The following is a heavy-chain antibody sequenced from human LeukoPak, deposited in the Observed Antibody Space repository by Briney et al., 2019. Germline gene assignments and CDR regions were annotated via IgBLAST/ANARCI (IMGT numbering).Heavy chain of an antibody. CDR2: IRYDGSNK. V-gene: IGHV3-30*02. Sequence: PGGSLRLSCAASGFTFSSYGMHWVRQAPGKGLEWVAFIRYDGSNKYYTDSMKGRFTISRDNSKNTLYLQMNSLRAEDMAVYYCAKDNYYGDYEVTSVFGVDWGQGTLVTVSS. CDR3: AKDNYYGDYEVTSVFGVD. D-gene: IGHD4-17*01. CDR1: GFTFSSYG. J-gene: IGHJ4*02.